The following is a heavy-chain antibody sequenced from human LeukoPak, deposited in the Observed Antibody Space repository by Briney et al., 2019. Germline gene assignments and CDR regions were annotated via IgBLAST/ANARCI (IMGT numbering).Heavy chain of an antibody. CDR3: AADRKSTVNYYYGMDV. J-gene: IGHJ6*02. D-gene: IGHD4-17*01. Sequence: SVKVSCKASGGTFSSYAISWVRRAPGQGLEWMGRIIPILGIANYAQKFQERVTITRDMSTSTAYMELSSLRSEDTAVYYCAADRKSTVNYYYGMDVWGQGTTVTVSS. V-gene: IGHV1-69*04. CDR2: IIPILGIA. CDR1: GGTFSSYA.